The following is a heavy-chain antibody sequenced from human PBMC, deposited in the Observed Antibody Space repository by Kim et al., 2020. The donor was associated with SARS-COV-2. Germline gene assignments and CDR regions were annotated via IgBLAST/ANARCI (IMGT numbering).Heavy chain of an antibody. V-gene: IGHV3-7*01. CDR2: MREDGTEK. J-gene: IGHJ4*02. D-gene: IGHD6-19*01. Sequence: GESLKISCAASGFTFRDYYMTWVRQAPGKGLEWLAHMREDGTEKYRVDSVKGRFTISRDNAKNSLYLQMNSLRAEDTAVYYCARDTGWYHLDYWGQGTLV. CDR3: ARDTGWYHLDY. CDR1: GFTFRDYY.